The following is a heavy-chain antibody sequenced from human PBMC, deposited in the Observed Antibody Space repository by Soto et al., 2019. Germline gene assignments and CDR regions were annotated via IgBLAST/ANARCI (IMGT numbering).Heavy chain of an antibody. Sequence: VQVVESGGGLVEPGRSLRLSCTGSGFTFGDYAMSWSRQAPGKGLEWVGVIRSKAYGETTDYAASVKGRFTILRDDSKSIAYLQMNSLQSEDTGVYYCTRYTYTSRYSYFGMDVWGHGTTVTVSS. V-gene: IGHV3-49*03. CDR1: GFTFGDYA. J-gene: IGHJ6*02. D-gene: IGHD2-2*01. CDR3: TRYTYTSRYSYFGMDV. CDR2: IRSKAYGETT.